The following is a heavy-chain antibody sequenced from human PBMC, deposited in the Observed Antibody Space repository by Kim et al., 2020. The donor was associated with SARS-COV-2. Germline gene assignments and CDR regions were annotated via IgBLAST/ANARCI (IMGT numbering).Heavy chain of an antibody. J-gene: IGHJ5*02. D-gene: IGHD6-13*01. CDR1: GGSFSGYY. Sequence: SETLSLTCAVYGGSFSGYYWSWIRQPPGKGLEWIGEINHSGSTNYNPSLKSRVTISVDTSKNQFSLKLSSVTAADTAVYYCARSHGYSSSSIWFDPWGQGTLVTVSS. V-gene: IGHV4-34*01. CDR3: ARSHGYSSSSIWFDP. CDR2: INHSGST.